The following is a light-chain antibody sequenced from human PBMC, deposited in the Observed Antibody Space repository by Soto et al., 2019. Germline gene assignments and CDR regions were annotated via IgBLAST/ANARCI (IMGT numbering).Light chain of an antibody. J-gene: IGLJ1*01. V-gene: IGLV1-44*01. CDR1: SSNIGRSS. CDR2: SNN. Sequence: QSVLPQPPSASGTPGQRVTISCSGSSSNIGRSSVNWYQHLPGAAPKLLIFSNNQRPSGVPDRFSGSRSGTSASLAISGLQSEDEADYYCAAWDDSLNAYVFGTGTKVTVL. CDR3: AAWDDSLNAYV.